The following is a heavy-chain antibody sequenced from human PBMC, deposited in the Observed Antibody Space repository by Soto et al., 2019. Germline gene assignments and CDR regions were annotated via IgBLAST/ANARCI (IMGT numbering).Heavy chain of an antibody. J-gene: IGHJ4*02. CDR3: ARERGYCSGGSCPVDY. Sequence: SETLSLTCTVSGGSISSSSYYLGWIRQPPGKGLEWIGSIYYSGSTYYNPSLKSRVTISVDTSKNQFSLKLSSVTAADTALYYCARERGYCSGGSCPVDYWGQGTLVTVSS. D-gene: IGHD2-15*01. V-gene: IGHV4-39*02. CDR1: GGSISSSSYY. CDR2: IYYSGST.